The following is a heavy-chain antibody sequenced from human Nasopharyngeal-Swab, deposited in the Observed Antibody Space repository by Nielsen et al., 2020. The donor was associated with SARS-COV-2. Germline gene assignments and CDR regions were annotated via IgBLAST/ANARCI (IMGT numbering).Heavy chain of an antibody. J-gene: IGHJ6*02. Sequence: SDTLSLTCGVYGGSLSGHYWSWIRQPPGKGLEWIGEINHSGTTNYKPSLKSRVTISADTSKNQFSLKVRSVSAADTAIYFCARGRGGQQLVRTYYYYGLDVWGQGTTVTVSS. V-gene: IGHV4-34*01. CDR2: INHSGTT. CDR3: ARGRGGQQLVRTYYYYGLDV. CDR1: GGSLSGHY. D-gene: IGHD1-1*01.